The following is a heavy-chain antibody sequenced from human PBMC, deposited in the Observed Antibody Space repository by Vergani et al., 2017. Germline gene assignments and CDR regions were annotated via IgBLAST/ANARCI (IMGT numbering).Heavy chain of an antibody. CDR1: GGSFSGYF. V-gene: IGHV4-34*01. Sequence: QVQLQQWGAGLLKPSETLSLTCAVYGGSFSGYFWSWIRQPPGKGLEWIGEINHSGSTNYNPSLKSRVTISVDTSKNQFSLKLSSVTAADTAVYYCASGGSIEAEPHDYWGQGTLVTVSS. CDR2: INHSGST. CDR3: ASGGSIEAEPHDY. J-gene: IGHJ4*02.